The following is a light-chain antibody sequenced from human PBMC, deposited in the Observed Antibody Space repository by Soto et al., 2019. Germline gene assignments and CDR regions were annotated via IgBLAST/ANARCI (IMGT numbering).Light chain of an antibody. V-gene: IGLV2-8*01. J-gene: IGLJ1*01. CDR3: SSYAGSSNV. Sequence: QSARTQAPSASGCAWQSVAICCTGTRRDVGGENYVSWYQQHPGKAPKLMIYEVNKRPSGVPDRLSGSKSGNTASLTVSGLQAEDEADYYCSSYAGSSNVFGTGTKVPVL. CDR2: EVN. CDR1: RRDVGGENY.